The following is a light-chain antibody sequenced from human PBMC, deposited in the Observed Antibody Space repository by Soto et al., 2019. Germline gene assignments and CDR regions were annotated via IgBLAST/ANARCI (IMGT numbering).Light chain of an antibody. CDR2: GAS. CDR1: QRISSN. J-gene: IGKJ1*01. V-gene: IGKV3-15*01. CDR3: QQYHNRPPWT. Sequence: EIMMTQSPATLSVSPGERATLSCRASQRISSNLAWYQQKPGQAPRLLLYGASTRAPGIPARFSGSGPGTACALTITCLQAEDAAVYYCQQYHNRPPWTFGQGAKVEIK.